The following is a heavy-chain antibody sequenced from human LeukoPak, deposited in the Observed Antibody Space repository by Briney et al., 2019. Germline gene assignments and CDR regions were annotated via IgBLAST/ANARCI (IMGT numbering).Heavy chain of an antibody. CDR1: GIPFSDYY. D-gene: IGHD6-19*01. CDR2: ISSTSSYT. J-gene: IGHJ4*02. V-gene: IGHV3-11*05. CDR3: ARAVAHHFDY. Sequence: GGSLRLSCVVSGIPFSDYYMNWIRQAPGKGLEWISYISSTSSYTDYADSVKGRFTISRDNAQNALFLQMNSLRVEDTAVYYCARAVAHHFDYWGQGTLVTVSS.